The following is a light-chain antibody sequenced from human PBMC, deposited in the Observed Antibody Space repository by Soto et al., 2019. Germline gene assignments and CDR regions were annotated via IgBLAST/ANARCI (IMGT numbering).Light chain of an antibody. CDR1: QGINRN. CDR2: GAS. V-gene: IGKV3-15*01. J-gene: IGKJ4*01. Sequence: IVMMQSPATLSVSPGESVTFSCRASQGINRNLAWYQQKPGQAPRLLISGASTGATGIPARFSGSGSGTEFTLTINSLQSEDSAVYYCQQYYTWPVTFGGGTKVEI. CDR3: QQYYTWPVT.